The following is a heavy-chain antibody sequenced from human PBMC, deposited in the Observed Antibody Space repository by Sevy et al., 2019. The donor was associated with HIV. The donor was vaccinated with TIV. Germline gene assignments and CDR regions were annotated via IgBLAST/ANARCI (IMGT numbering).Heavy chain of an antibody. D-gene: IGHD4-17*01. CDR1: GFTFSDYY. J-gene: IGHJ6*02. CDR3: ARDHVKDGDLGDYYNFAMDL. Sequence: GGSLRLSCSASGFTFSDYYVSWLRQAPGKGLEWLSYISGSDGTIYYADSVKGRFTISRDNAKNSLYLQMNSLRAEDTAMYYCARDHVKDGDLGDYYNFAMDLWGQGTTVTVSS. CDR2: ISGSDGTI. V-gene: IGHV3-11*01.